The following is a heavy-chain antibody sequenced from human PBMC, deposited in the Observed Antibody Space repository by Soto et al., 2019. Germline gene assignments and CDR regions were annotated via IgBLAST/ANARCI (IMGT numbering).Heavy chain of an antibody. J-gene: IGHJ4*02. CDR2: ISVSDAFI. CDR3: TSETVAGITGLDY. CDR1: GFNVGAFA. V-gene: IGHV3-23*01. Sequence: EVQLLESGGDLVQPGGSLRLSCAASGFNVGAFAVNWVRQAPGKGLEWVSGISVSDAFIYYADSVRGRFSISRDASENILYLQMNSLRVDDTAIYYCTSETVAGITGLDYWGPGTLVTVSS. D-gene: IGHD1-20*01.